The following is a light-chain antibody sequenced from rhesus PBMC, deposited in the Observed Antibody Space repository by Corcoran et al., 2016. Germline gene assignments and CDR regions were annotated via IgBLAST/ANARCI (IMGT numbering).Light chain of an antibody. CDR2: AAS. J-gene: IGKJ2*01. V-gene: IGKV1-74*01. CDR3: QHSYGTPYS. Sequence: DIQMTQSPSSLSASVGVRVTITCRASENVNNYLHWYQQKLGNDPKLLIYAASTLQSGVPSRFRGSGSWTDYTFTIGSLQPEDVATYYCQHSYGTPYSFGQGTKVGNK. CDR1: ENVNNY.